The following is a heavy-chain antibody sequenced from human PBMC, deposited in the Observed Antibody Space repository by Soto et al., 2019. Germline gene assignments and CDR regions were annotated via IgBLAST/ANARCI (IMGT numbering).Heavy chain of an antibody. J-gene: IGHJ5*02. D-gene: IGHD6-19*01. V-gene: IGHV4-59*01. CDR3: ARDEVAGTGRWFDP. CDR1: CGYISSYY. CDR2: IYYSGST. Sequence: SETLSLTYTVSCGYISSYYCSWIRQPPGKGLEWIGYIYYSGSTNYNPSLKSRVTISVDTSKNQFSLKLSSVTAADTAVYYCARDEVAGTGRWFDPWGQRTLVTVS.